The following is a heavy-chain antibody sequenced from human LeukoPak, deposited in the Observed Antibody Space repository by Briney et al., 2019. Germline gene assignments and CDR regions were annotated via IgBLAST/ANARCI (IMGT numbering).Heavy chain of an antibody. D-gene: IGHD2-21*01. CDR3: ARDKGYSFNGMDV. Sequence: PGRSLRLSCAASGFTFSSYGMHWVRQAPGKGLEWVAVISYDGSNKYYADSVKGRFTISRDNSKNTLHLQMNSLRAEDTAVFYCARDKGYSFNGMDVWGQGTTVTVSS. V-gene: IGHV3-30*03. CDR1: GFTFSSYG. CDR2: ISYDGSNK. J-gene: IGHJ6*02.